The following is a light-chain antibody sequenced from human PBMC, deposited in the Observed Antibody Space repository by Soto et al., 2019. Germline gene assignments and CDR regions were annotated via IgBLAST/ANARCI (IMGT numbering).Light chain of an antibody. V-gene: IGKV3-20*01. CDR2: GSS. CDR1: QSVSGNY. Sequence: EIVLTQSPGTLSLSPGERATLSCRASQSVSGNYLAWYQQKPDQSPRLLIYGSSDRATGIPDRFSGSGSETDFTLTINRVEPEDFAVYYCQQYGSSPPYTFGQGTKLEIK. J-gene: IGKJ2*01. CDR3: QQYGSSPPYT.